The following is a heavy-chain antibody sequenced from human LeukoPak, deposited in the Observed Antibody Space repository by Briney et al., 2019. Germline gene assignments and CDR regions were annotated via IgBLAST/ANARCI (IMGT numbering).Heavy chain of an antibody. CDR2: ISGSGGST. CDR1: GFTFSSYA. J-gene: IGHJ4*02. CDR3: AKAGGGSGSYYHYYFDY. D-gene: IGHD3-10*01. Sequence: PGGSLRLSCAASGFTFSSYAMSWVRQAPGKGLEWVSAISGSGGSTYYADSVKGRFTISRDNPKNTLYLQMNSLRAEDTAVYYCAKAGGGSGSYYHYYFDYWGQGTLVTVSS. V-gene: IGHV3-23*01.